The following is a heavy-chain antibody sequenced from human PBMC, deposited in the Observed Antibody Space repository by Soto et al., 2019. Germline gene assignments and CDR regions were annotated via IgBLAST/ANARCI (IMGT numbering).Heavy chain of an antibody. CDR3: VKDRGGVTSGWECFDF. CDR1: GVAFSFYS. D-gene: IGHD6-19*01. CDR2: ISGNGATT. Sequence: EVALLESGGGLVQPGGSLRLSCEVSGVAFSFYSMSWVRQAPGKGLEWVASISGNGATTYYAASGKGRFTFSRDNSKNTVHLQMNSLRGEDTAVYYCVKDRGGVTSGWECFDFWGQGTLVTVSS. V-gene: IGHV3-23*01. J-gene: IGHJ4*02.